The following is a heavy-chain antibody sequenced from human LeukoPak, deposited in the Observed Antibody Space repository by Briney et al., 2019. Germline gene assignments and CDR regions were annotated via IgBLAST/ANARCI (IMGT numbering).Heavy chain of an antibody. CDR2: INSDGGAT. CDR1: GFTFSSYW. Sequence: GGSLRLSCAGSGFTFSSYWMHWVRQVPGEGLVWVSRINSDGGATSYAGSVRGRFTISRDNAKNTLHLQMSSLRPGDTAVYYCARGSGSTVMDYWGQGTLVTVSS. J-gene: IGHJ4*02. D-gene: IGHD5-18*01. CDR3: ARGSGSTVMDY. V-gene: IGHV3-74*01.